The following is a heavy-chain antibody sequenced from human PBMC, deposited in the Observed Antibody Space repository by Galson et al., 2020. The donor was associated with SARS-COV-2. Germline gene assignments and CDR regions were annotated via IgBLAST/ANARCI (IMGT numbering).Heavy chain of an antibody. D-gene: IGHD2-15*01. CDR1: GGTISGSNYH. V-gene: IGHV4-39*01. CDR2: IDFTGNT. J-gene: IGHJ5*02. Sequence: SESLSLTCTASGGTISGSNYHWVRIRQPPGQGRESIASIDFTGNTYYNPSHKSRVTITVDMCKNQVPLKLRPVTAADTAVYQCVRAVVEDWFDPWGQGTLVTVSS. CDR3: VRAVVEDWFDP.